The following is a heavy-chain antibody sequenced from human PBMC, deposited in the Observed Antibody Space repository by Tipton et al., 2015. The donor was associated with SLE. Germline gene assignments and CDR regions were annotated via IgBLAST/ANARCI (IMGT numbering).Heavy chain of an antibody. V-gene: IGHV3-30*02. CDR2: IRDDGSST. Sequence: GSLRLSCVASGFTFSKFGIHWIRQAPGKGLEWVSFIRDDGSSTYYAASVKGRFTISRDNSKNTLYLQMNSLRDEDTAVYYCSNDGIDVMCVYYGVDVWGQGTTVTVSS. CDR3: SNDGIDVMCVYYGVDV. D-gene: IGHD3-16*01. J-gene: IGHJ6*02. CDR1: GFTFSKFG.